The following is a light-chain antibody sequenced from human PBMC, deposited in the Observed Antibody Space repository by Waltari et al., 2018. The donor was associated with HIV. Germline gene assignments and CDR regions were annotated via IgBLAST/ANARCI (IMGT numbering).Light chain of an antibody. CDR3: QVWDSNSDHWV. J-gene: IGLJ3*02. V-gene: IGLV3-21*01. Sequence: SYVLTQPPSVSVAPGTTARVSCGGYDIGSKTVHWYQQKPGQAPVLVIFDDSDRPSGIPEGFSGSNSVNTATLTISRVEAGDEADYYCQVWDSNSDHWVFGGGTKLTVL. CDR1: DIGSKT. CDR2: DDS.